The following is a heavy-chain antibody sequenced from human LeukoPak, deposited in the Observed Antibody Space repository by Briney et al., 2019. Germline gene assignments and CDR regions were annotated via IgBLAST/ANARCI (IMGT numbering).Heavy chain of an antibody. CDR3: AKPGVIRFLEWLFDAFDI. CDR1: GFMFNSYD. J-gene: IGHJ3*02. Sequence: GGSLRLSCAASGFMFNSYDMHWVRQAPGKGLEWVAFIRYDGSNKYYADSVKGRFTISRDNSKNTLYLQMNSLRAEDTAVYYCAKPGVIRFLEWLFDAFDIWGQGTMVTVSS. D-gene: IGHD3-3*01. V-gene: IGHV3-30*02. CDR2: IRYDGSNK.